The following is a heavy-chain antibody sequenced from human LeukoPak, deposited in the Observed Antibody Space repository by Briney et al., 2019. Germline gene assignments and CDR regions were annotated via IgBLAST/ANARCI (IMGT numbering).Heavy chain of an antibody. CDR2: IYYLAST. CDR1: GGSISTYY. CDR3: ARDDFDWLRVFDY. Sequence: SETLSLTCTVSGGSISTYYWSWIRQPPGKGLEWIGYIYYLASTNYNPSLKSRVTISVDTSKNQFSLKLSSVTAADTAVYYCARDDFDWLRVFDYWGQGTLVTVSS. J-gene: IGHJ4*02. D-gene: IGHD3-9*01. V-gene: IGHV4-59*12.